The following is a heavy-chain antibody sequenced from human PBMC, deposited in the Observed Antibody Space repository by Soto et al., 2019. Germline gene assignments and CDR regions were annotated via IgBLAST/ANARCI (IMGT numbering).Heavy chain of an antibody. V-gene: IGHV4-34*02. CDR2: INHRGST. J-gene: IGHJ5*02. Sequence: QVHLQQWGAGLLRPSETLSLTCAVYGESFIGYYWTWIRQPPGKGLEWIGEINHRGSTNYNPSLKSRVTMSIDTSKNQCSLKLSSVTAADTSVYYCARTDIVTTNWFDPWGQGTLVTVSA. CDR1: GESFIGYY. CDR3: ARTDIVTTNWFDP. D-gene: IGHD5-12*01.